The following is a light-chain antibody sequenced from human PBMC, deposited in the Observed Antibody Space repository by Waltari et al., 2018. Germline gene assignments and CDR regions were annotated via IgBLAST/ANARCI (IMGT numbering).Light chain of an antibody. V-gene: IGLV2-23*02. CDR3: CSYGGSSIYVV. J-gene: IGLJ2*01. CDR1: SSDVGRYNL. CDR2: GVT. Sequence: QSALTQPASVSGSPGQSITIPCTGTSSDVGRYNLVSWYQQYPGRAPKLMVYGVTKRPSGVCNRSSGAKSGYTASLTISGLQAEDEGYYYRCSYGGSSIYVVFGGGTKVTVL.